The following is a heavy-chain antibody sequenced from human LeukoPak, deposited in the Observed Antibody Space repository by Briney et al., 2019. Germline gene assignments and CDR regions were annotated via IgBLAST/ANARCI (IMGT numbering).Heavy chain of an antibody. CDR2: INHSGSF. V-gene: IGHV4-34*01. CDR1: GGPFSGYY. D-gene: IGHD2-8*01. J-gene: IGHJ5*02. CDR3: ARVTYCTTTSCRPLGWFDP. Sequence: SETLSLTCAVYGGPFSGYYWSWIRQAPGKGLEWIGEINHSGSFNYNPSLKSRLLILVDTSKNQFSLKLSSVTAADTAVYYCARVTYCTTTSCRPLGWFDPWGQGTLVTVSS.